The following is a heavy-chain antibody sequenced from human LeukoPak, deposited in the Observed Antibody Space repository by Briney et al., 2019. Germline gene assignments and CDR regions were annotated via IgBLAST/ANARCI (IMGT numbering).Heavy chain of an antibody. J-gene: IGHJ4*02. CDR2: ITGSSANT. Sequence: GGSLRLSCAASGFTFSSYAMSWVRQAPGKGLELVSSITGSSANTYYADSVKGRFTISRDNSKNTLYLQMNSLRAEDTAVYFCAKHPYTSGWNHFDCWGQGTLVTVSS. V-gene: IGHV3-23*01. CDR3: AKHPYTSGWNHFDC. CDR1: GFTFSSYA. D-gene: IGHD6-19*01.